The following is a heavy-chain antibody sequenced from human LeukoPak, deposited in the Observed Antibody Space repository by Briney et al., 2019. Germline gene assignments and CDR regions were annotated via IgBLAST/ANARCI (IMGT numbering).Heavy chain of an antibody. CDR1: GFTFSSYS. V-gene: IGHV3-64*01. CDR2: ISSNGGST. Sequence: GGSLRLSCAASGFTFSSYSMHWVRQAPGKGLEYVSAISSNGGSTYYANSVKGRFTISRDNSKNTLYLQMGSLRAEDMAVYYCAREGIAAAFDYWGQGTLVTVSS. CDR3: AREGIAAAFDY. D-gene: IGHD6-13*01. J-gene: IGHJ4*02.